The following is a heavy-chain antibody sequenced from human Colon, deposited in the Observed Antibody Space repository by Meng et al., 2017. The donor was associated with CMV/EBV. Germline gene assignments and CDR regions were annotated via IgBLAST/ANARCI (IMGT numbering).Heavy chain of an antibody. CDR3: ARDWEAAWNTVITDW. D-gene: IGHD1/OR15-1a*01. V-gene: IGHV1-18*01. J-gene: IGHJ4*02. CDR2: ISAHSGDT. CDR1: GYTFSSYG. Sequence: SGYTFSSYGISWLRQHPGQGLEWMGWISAHSGDTWLISPFKQRVILTTDPASSTAHMELTDLTSDDTAVYYCARDWEAAWNTVITDWWGQGTLVTVSS.